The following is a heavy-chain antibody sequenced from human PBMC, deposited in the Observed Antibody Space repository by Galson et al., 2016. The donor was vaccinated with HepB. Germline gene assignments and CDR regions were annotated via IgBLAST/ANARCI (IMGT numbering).Heavy chain of an antibody. J-gene: IGHJ4*02. Sequence: SVKVSCKASGYTFINYFLHWVRQAPGQGPEWMGIINPSSGGSTNFAQKFQGRVSMTSDRSTSTVYTELSSLRSEDTAVYYCARDNGYSYGYWDYWGQGTLVTVSS. V-gene: IGHV1-46*01. CDR1: GYTFINYF. D-gene: IGHD5-18*01. CDR2: INPSSGGST. CDR3: ARDNGYSYGYWDY.